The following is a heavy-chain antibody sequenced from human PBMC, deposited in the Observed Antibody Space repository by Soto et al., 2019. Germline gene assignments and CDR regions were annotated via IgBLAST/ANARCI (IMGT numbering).Heavy chain of an antibody. J-gene: IGHJ5*02. D-gene: IGHD2-8*02. V-gene: IGHV4-4*07. Sequence: SETLSLTCTVSGDSLSGYFWSWIRQPADKGLEWIGRIYGSGTTIYNPSLRGRVTISLDTSKNQFSLRLTSVTAADTAVYYCEKDIPGGIPTPWGHGTLVPVSS. CDR3: EKDIPGGIPTP. CDR2: IYGSGTT. CDR1: GDSLSGYF.